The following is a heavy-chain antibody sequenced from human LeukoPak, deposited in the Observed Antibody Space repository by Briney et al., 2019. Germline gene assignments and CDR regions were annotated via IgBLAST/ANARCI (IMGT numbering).Heavy chain of an antibody. V-gene: IGHV4-39*07. J-gene: IGHJ3*02. CDR3: ARETGEYAFDI. Sequence: SETLSLTCTVSGGSISSSTYYWGWIRQPPGKGLEWIGSIYYSGSTYYNPSPKSRVTISVDTSKNQLSLKPSSVTAADTAVYYCARETGEYAFDIWGQGTMVTVSS. CDR2: IYYSGST. CDR1: GGSISSSTYY. D-gene: IGHD7-27*01.